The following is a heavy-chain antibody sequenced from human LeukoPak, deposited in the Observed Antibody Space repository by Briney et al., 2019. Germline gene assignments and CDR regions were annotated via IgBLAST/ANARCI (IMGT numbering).Heavy chain of an antibody. D-gene: IGHD3-22*01. V-gene: IGHV3-23*01. CDR2: ITGSGGST. CDR1: GIALSNYG. J-gene: IGHJ4*02. CDR3: AKRGVVIRVILVGFHKEAYYFDS. Sequence: GGSLRLSCAVSGIALSNYGMSWVRRAPGKGLEWVAGITGSGGSTNYADSVKGRLTISRDNPKNTLYLQMNSLRAEDTAVYFCAKRGVVIRVILVGFHKEAYYFDSWGQGALVTVSS.